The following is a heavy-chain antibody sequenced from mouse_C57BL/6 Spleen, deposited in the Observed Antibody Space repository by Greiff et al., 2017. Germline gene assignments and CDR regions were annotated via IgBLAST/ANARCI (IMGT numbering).Heavy chain of an antibody. CDR3: TRSPSSYWYFDV. Sequence: VKLQESGAELVRPGASVTLSCKASGYTFTDYEMHWVKQTPVHGLEWIGAIDPETGGTAYNQKFKGKAILTADKSSSTAYMELRSLTSEDSAVYYCTRSPSSYWYFDVWGTGTTVTVSS. CDR2: IDPETGGT. D-gene: IGHD1-1*01. J-gene: IGHJ1*03. CDR1: GYTFTDYE. V-gene: IGHV1-15*01.